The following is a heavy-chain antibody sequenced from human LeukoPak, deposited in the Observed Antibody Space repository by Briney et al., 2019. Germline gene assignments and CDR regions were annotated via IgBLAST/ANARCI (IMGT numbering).Heavy chain of an antibody. J-gene: IGHJ4*02. CDR2: INPNSGGT. D-gene: IGHD3-3*01. Sequence: ASVKVSCKASGYTFTGYYMHWVRQAPGQGLEWMGRINPNSGGTNYAQKFQGRVTMTRDTSISPAYMELSRLRSDDTAVYYCARGPRGIFGVVIRYYFDYWGQGTLVTVSS. CDR3: ARGPRGIFGVVIRYYFDY. CDR1: GYTFTGYY. V-gene: IGHV1-2*06.